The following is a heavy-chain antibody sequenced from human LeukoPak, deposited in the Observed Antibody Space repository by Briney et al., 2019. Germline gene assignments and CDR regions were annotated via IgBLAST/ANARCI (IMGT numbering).Heavy chain of an antibody. CDR3: ARSTGGTGPADY. V-gene: IGHV5-51*01. D-gene: IGHD2-8*02. CDR1: GYTFSSYW. J-gene: IGHJ4*02. CDR2: IYPGDSDT. Sequence: GESLRISCKVSGYTFSSYWIGWVRQMPGKGLEWMGIIYPGDSDTRCSPSFQGQVTISADKSINTAYLQWSSLKASDTAMYYCARSTGGTGPADYWGQGTLVTVSS.